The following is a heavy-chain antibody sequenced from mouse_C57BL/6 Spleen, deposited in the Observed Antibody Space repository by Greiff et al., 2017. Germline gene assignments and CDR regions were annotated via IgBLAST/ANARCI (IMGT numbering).Heavy chain of an antibody. CDR2: IRSKSNNYAT. CDR3: VRHDGYWYFDV. J-gene: IGHJ1*03. D-gene: IGHD2-3*01. Sequence: EVQLVESGGGLVQPKGSLKLSCAASGFSFNTYAMNWVRQAPGKGLEWVARIRSKSNNYATYYADSLKDRFTISRDDSESMLYLQMNNLKTEYTAMYYCVRHDGYWYFDVWGTGTTVTVSS. V-gene: IGHV10-1*01. CDR1: GFSFNTYA.